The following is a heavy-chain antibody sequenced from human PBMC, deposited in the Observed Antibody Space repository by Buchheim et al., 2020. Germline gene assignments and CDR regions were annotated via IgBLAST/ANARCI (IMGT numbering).Heavy chain of an antibody. CDR2: INHSGST. Sequence: QVQLQQWGAGLLKPSEILSLTCAVYGGSFSGYYWSWIRQPPGKGLEWIGEINHSGSTNYNPSLKSRVTISVDTSKNQFSLKLSSVTAADTAVYYCARRVTLGYSGYVLFDYWGQGTL. J-gene: IGHJ4*02. V-gene: IGHV4-34*01. CDR1: GGSFSGYY. CDR3: ARRVTLGYSGYVLFDY. D-gene: IGHD5-12*01.